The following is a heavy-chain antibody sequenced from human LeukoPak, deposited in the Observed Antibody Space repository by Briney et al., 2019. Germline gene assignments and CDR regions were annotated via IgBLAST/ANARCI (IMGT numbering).Heavy chain of an antibody. CDR2: VYYSGST. CDR3: ARHCDILTGYSAYAFDI. V-gene: IGHV4-59*08. CDR1: GGSISPYY. Sequence: SSETLSLTCTVSGGSISPYYWSWIRQPPGKGLEWIGYVYYSGSTNYNLSLESRVTISVDTSRNQFSLNLSSVTAADTAVYYCARHCDILTGYSAYAFDIWGQGTMVTVSS. D-gene: IGHD3-9*01. J-gene: IGHJ3*02.